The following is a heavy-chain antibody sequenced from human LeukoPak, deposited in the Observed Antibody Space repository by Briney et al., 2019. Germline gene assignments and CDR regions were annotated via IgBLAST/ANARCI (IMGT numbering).Heavy chain of an antibody. CDR3: AKDVPYYYDSSGIY. D-gene: IGHD3-22*01. J-gene: IGHJ4*02. Sequence: GGSLRLSCAASGFTFSSYAMSWVLQAPGKGLEWLSAISGSGGSTHYADSVKGRFTISRDNSKNTLYLQMNSLRAEDAAVYYCAKDVPYYYDSSGIYWGQGTLVTVSS. V-gene: IGHV3-23*01. CDR1: GFTFSSYA. CDR2: ISGSGGST.